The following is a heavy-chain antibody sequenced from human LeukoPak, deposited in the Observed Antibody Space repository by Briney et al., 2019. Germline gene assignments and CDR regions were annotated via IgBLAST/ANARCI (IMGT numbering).Heavy chain of an antibody. CDR3: AKASWVSTADAVL. CDR2: LRGDGET. Sequence: QPGGSLRLSCAASGFTFSNYAMSWVRQAPARGLEWVSSLRGDGETFYADSVKGRFTLSRDDARNKVYLQLSNVRVEDSAVYYCAKASWVSTADAVLWGQGTLVTVYS. CDR1: GFTFSNYA. J-gene: IGHJ4*02. D-gene: IGHD3-16*01. V-gene: IGHV3-23*01.